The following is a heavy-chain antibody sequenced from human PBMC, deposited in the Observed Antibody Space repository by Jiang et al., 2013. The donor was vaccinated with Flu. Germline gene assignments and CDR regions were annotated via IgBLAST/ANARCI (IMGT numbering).Heavy chain of an antibody. CDR2: ISYDGSNK. V-gene: IGHV3-30-3*01. Sequence: GFTFSSYAMHWVRQAPGKGLEWVAVISYDGSNKYYADSVKGRFTISRDNSKNTLYLQMNSLRAEDTAVYYCARESPLDSTSYYGMDVWGQGTTVTVSS. CDR1: GFTFSSYA. D-gene: IGHD2-2*01. J-gene: IGHJ6*02. CDR3: ARESPLDSTSYYGMDV.